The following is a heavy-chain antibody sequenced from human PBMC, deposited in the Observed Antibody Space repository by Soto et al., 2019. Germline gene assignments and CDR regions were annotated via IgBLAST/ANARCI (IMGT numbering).Heavy chain of an antibody. D-gene: IGHD3-9*01. CDR3: ASGSLVDILTGIYYFDY. CDR2: IYYSWST. Sequence: QVQLQESGPGLVKPSETLSLTCTVSGGSISSYYWSWIRQPPGKGLEWIGYIYYSWSTNYNPSLKSRVTISVDTSKNQFSLKLSSVTAADTAVYYCASGSLVDILTGIYYFDYWGQGTLVTVSS. J-gene: IGHJ4*02. CDR1: GGSISSYY. V-gene: IGHV4-59*01.